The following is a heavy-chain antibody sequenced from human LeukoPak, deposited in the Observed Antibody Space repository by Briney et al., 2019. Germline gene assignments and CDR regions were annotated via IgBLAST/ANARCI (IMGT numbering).Heavy chain of an antibody. CDR1: GFTFSSYG. Sequence: PGGSLRLSCAASGFTFSSYGMSWVRQAPGKGLEWVSAISGSGGSTYYADSVKGRFTISRDNSKNTLYLQMNSLRAEDTAIYYCAKGLKYYDILTGQKATYYYYMDVWGKGTTVTISS. V-gene: IGHV3-23*01. J-gene: IGHJ6*03. D-gene: IGHD3-9*01. CDR2: ISGSGGST. CDR3: AKGLKYYDILTGQKATYYYYMDV.